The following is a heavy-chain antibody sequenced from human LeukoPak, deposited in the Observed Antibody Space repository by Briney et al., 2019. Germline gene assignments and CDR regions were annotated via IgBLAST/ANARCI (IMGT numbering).Heavy chain of an antibody. D-gene: IGHD2-21*01. V-gene: IGHV4-30-4*08. J-gene: IGHJ3*02. Sequence: SETLSLTCTVSGGSISSGDYYWSWIRQPPGKGLEWIGYIYYSGSTYYNPSLKSRVTISVDTSKNQFSLKLSSVTAADTAVYYCARVRSSIAVVYAFDIWGQGTMVTVSS. CDR1: GGSISSGDYY. CDR2: IYYSGST. CDR3: ARVRSSIAVVYAFDI.